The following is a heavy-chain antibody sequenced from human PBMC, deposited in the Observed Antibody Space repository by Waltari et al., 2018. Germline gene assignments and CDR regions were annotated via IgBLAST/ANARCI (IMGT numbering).Heavy chain of an antibody. V-gene: IGHV3-7*01. CDR3: AGDKY. Sequence: EVQLVESGGGLVRLGGSLRRSCAASGCTFSSNWMTWVRQAPGKGLEGVANINQDGSKKDYVDSVKGRFTISRDNAKNSLYLQMNSLRAEDTAVYYCAGDKYWGQGTLVTVSS. J-gene: IGHJ4*02. CDR2: INQDGSKK. CDR1: GCTFSSNW.